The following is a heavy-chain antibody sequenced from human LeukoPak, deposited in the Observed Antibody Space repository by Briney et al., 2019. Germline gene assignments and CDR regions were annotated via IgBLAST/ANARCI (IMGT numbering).Heavy chain of an antibody. CDR3: ARWDYDILTGYYSFDY. V-gene: IGHV6-1*01. Sequence: SQTLSLTCAISGDSVSSNSAAWNWIRQSPSRGLEWLGRTYYRSKWYSDYAVSVKSRITINPDTSKNQFSLQLNSVTPEDTAVYYCARWDYDILTGYYSFDYWGQGTLVTVSS. J-gene: IGHJ4*02. CDR2: TYYRSKWYS. D-gene: IGHD3-9*01. CDR1: GDSVSSNSAA.